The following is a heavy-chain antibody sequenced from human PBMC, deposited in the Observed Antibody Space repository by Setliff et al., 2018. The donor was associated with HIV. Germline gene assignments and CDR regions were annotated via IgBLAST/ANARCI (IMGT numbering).Heavy chain of an antibody. V-gene: IGHV4-59*05. CDR1: GGSISSYY. J-gene: IGHJ5*02. D-gene: IGHD2-8*02. CDR3: ARGRFWYNWFDP. CDR2: IYYSGST. Sequence: PSETLSLTCTVSGGSISSYYWSWIRQPPGKGLEWIGSIYYSGSTYYNPSLKSRVTISVDTSKNQFSLKLSSVTAADTAVYYCARGRFWYNWFDPWGQGTLVTVSS.